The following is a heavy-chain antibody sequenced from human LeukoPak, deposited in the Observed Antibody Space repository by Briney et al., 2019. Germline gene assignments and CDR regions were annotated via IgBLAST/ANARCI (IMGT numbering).Heavy chain of an antibody. J-gene: IGHJ4*02. CDR1: GYTFTGYY. CDR2: INPNSGGT. Sequence: GASVTVSCKASGYTFTGYYMHWVRQAPRQGLEWMGWINPNSGGTNYAQKFQGRVTMTRDTSISTAYMELSRLRSDDTAVYCCARDLDYASDYWGQGTLVTVSS. V-gene: IGHV1-2*02. D-gene: IGHD4-17*01. CDR3: ARDLDYASDY.